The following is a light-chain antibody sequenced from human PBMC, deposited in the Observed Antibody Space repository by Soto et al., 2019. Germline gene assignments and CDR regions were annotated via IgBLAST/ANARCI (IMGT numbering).Light chain of an antibody. J-gene: IGKJ5*01. Sequence: IPMXQSPSSMCGSXGDRVTIACRARTGISSXLAWYQQKPGTALKLXXYAASTLQSGGPSRFSGSGSGTDFTLTISSRQPDDFATYYGQRLNTYPITFGQGTRLEIK. CDR2: AAS. CDR1: TGISSX. V-gene: IGKV1-9*01. CDR3: QRLNTYPIT.